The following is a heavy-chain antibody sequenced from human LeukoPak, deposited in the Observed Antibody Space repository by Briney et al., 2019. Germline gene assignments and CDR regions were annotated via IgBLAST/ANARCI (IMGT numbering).Heavy chain of an antibody. CDR3: ARGGYSSGWYYFDY. Sequence: GGSLRLSCAASGFTFSSYSMNWVRQAPGKGLEWVSYISSSSSTIYYADSVKGRFTISRDNAKNSLYLQMNSLRAEDTAVYYCARGGYSSGWYYFDYWGQGTLVTVSS. CDR2: ISSSSSTI. J-gene: IGHJ4*02. D-gene: IGHD6-19*01. CDR1: GFTFSSYS. V-gene: IGHV3-48*04.